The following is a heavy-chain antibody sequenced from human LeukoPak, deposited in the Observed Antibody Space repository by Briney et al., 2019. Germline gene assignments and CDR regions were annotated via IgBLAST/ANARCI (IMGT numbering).Heavy chain of an antibody. Sequence: PVGSLRLSCAASGFTVSNNYMSWVRQAPGKGLEWVSVIYSGGNTYYAESVKGRFTVSRDNSKNTLYLQMNSLKAEDTAVYYCAREWGDRSGNYWKNYYMDVWGRGTTVTVSS. CDR1: GFTVSNNY. V-gene: IGHV3-66*01. J-gene: IGHJ6*03. CDR2: IYSGGNT. D-gene: IGHD1-26*01. CDR3: AREWGDRSGNYWKNYYMDV.